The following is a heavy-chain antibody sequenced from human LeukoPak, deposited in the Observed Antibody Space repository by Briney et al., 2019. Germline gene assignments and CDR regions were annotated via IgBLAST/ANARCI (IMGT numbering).Heavy chain of an antibody. Sequence: SDTLSLTCTVSGRSISSYYWSWIRQPPAKGLDWIGYIYYSGSTNYNPSLKSRVTISVDTSKNQFSLKLSSVTAADTAVYYCARVRGYCSSTSCNNWFDPWGQGTLVTVSS. CDR2: IYYSGST. V-gene: IGHV4-59*07. CDR3: ARVRGYCSSTSCNNWFDP. CDR1: GRSISSYY. J-gene: IGHJ5*02. D-gene: IGHD2-2*01.